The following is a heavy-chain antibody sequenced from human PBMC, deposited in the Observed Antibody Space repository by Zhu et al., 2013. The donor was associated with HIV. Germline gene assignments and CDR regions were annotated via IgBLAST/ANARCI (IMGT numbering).Heavy chain of an antibody. CDR1: GFTFSSYS. V-gene: IGHV3-21*01. Sequence: EVQLVESGGGLVKPGGSLRLSCAASGFTFSSYSMNWVRQAPGKGLEWVSSISSSSSYIYYADSVKGRFTISRDNAKNSLYLQMNSLRAEDTAVYYCAREQTPEAVGEYYYYGMDVWGQGTTVTVSS. J-gene: IGHJ6*02. D-gene: IGHD3-10*01. CDR2: ISSSSSYI. CDR3: AREQTPEAVGEYYYYGMDV.